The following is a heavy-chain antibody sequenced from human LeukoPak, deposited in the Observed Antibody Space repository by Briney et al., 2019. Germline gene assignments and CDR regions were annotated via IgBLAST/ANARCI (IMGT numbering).Heavy chain of an antibody. D-gene: IGHD4-11*01. J-gene: IGHJ3*02. CDR2: INHSGST. Sequence: SETLSLTCAVYGGSFSGYYWSWIRQPPGKGLEWIGEINHSGSTNYNPSLKSRVTISVDTSKNQFSLKLSSVTAADTAVYYCARGSSKVAFDIWGQGTMVTVSS. CDR3: ARGSSKVAFDI. V-gene: IGHV4-34*01. CDR1: GGSFSGYY.